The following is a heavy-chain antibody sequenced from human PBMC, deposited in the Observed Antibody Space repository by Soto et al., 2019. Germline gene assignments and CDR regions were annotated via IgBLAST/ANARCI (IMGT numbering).Heavy chain of an antibody. CDR3: ARGLRVPAAMCSSVMSYYYYYMDV. V-gene: IGHV1-18*01. D-gene: IGHD2-2*01. CDR1: GYTFTSYG. Sequence: GASVKVSCKASGYTFTSYGISWVRQGPGQGLEWMGWISAYNGNTNYAQKLQGRVTMTTDTSTSTAYMELRSLRSDDTAVYYCARGLRVPAAMCSSVMSYYYYYMDVWGKGTTVTVSS. CDR2: ISAYNGNT. J-gene: IGHJ6*03.